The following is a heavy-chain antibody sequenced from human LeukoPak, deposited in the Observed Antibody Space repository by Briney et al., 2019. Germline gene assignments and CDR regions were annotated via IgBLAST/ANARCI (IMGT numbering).Heavy chain of an antibody. CDR1: GGSISSYY. D-gene: IGHD3-22*01. CDR2: IYYSGST. CDR3: ARAEIYYDSSGYYSAWFDP. V-gene: IGHV4-59*01. Sequence: SETLSLTCTVSGGSISSYYWSWIRQPPGKELEWIGYIYYSGSTNYNPSLKSRVTISVDTSKNQFSPKLSSVTAADTAVYYCARAEIYYDSSGYYSAWFDPWGQGTLVTVSS. J-gene: IGHJ5*02.